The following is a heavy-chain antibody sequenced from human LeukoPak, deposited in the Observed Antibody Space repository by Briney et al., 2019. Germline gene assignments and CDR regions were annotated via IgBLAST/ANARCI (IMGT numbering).Heavy chain of an antibody. CDR3: ARCGLCAGLDY. Sequence: PSETLSLTCTDSGGSISSGSYYWSWIRQPAGKGLEWIGRIYTSGSTNYNPSLKSRVTISVDTSKNQFSLKLSSVTAADTAVYYCARCGLCAGLDYWGQGTLVTVSS. V-gene: IGHV4-61*02. CDR1: GGSISSGSYY. D-gene: IGHD3-10*02. J-gene: IGHJ4*02. CDR2: IYTSGST.